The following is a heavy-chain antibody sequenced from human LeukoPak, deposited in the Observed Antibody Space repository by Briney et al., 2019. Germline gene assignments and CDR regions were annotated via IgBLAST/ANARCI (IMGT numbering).Heavy chain of an antibody. D-gene: IGHD7-27*01. CDR3: GTGDPRFDY. J-gene: IGHJ4*02. Sequence: GGSLRLSCAASGFSFSTYSMNWVRQAPGKGLQWVSYISSGSSAIYYTDSVKGRFTITRDDAKNSVYLQMNSLRTEDTAVYYCGTGDPRFDYWGQGILVTVSP. V-gene: IGHV3-48*01. CDR2: ISSGSSAI. CDR1: GFSFSTYS.